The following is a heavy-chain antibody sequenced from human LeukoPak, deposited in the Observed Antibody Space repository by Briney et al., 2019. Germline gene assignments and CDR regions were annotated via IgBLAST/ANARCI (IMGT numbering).Heavy chain of an antibody. J-gene: IGHJ5*02. CDR2: IKHDGSEK. CDR1: GFTFSSYW. V-gene: IGHV3-7*01. Sequence: PGGSLRLSCAASGFTFSSYWMSWVRQAPGKGLEWVANIKHDGSEKHFVDSVKGRFTISRDNAKNSLYLQMNSLRAEDTAVYYCARDQGGGWFDLWGQGTLVTVSS. CDR3: ARDQGGGWFDL. D-gene: IGHD2-15*01.